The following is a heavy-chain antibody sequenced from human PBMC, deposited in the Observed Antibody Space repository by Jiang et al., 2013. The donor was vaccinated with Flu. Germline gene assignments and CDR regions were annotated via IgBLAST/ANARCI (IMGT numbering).Heavy chain of an antibody. J-gene: IGHJ3*02. CDR3: ARGYYDSSGTKPEEDDAFDI. Sequence: LTCTVSGGSISSYYWSWIRQPPGKGLEWIGYIYYSGSTNYNPSLKSRVTISVDTSKNQFSLKLSSVTAADTAVYYCARGYYDSSGTKPEEDDAFDIWGQGTMVTVSS. CDR2: IYYSGST. CDR1: GGSISSYY. V-gene: IGHV4-59*01. D-gene: IGHD3-22*01.